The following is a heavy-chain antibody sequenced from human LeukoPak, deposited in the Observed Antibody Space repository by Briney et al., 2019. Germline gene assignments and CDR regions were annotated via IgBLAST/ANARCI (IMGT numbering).Heavy chain of an antibody. J-gene: IGHJ4*02. CDR3: ARDLYQWATKKWRYYFDY. D-gene: IGHD5-24*01. V-gene: IGHV1-3*01. Sequence: KFQGRVTITRDTSASTAYMELSSLRSEDTAVYYCARDLYQWATKKWRYYFDYWGQGTLVTVSS.